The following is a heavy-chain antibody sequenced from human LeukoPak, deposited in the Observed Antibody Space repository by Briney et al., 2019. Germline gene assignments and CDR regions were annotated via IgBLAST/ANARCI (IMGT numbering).Heavy chain of an antibody. Sequence: SETLSLTCAVYGGSSSGYYWSWIREPPGKGLEWIGEIGHSGGTNNNPSLKGRVAISLDISKNQFSLSLRSVTAADTAVYYCARRVPRTSKGFFAFDIWGQGTMVIVSS. J-gene: IGHJ3*02. D-gene: IGHD2-15*01. CDR1: GGSSSGYY. CDR2: IGHSGGT. V-gene: IGHV4-34*01. CDR3: ARRVPRTSKGFFAFDI.